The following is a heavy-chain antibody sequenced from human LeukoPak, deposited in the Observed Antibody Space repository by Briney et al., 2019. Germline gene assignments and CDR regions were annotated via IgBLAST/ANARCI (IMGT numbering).Heavy chain of an antibody. J-gene: IGHJ3*01. D-gene: IGHD1-7*01. V-gene: IGHV3-30*02. CDR1: GFTFNNYG. Sequence: SGGSLRLSCSASGFTFNNYGMGWVRQAPGKGLGWVAFIRFDGTAQYYADSVKGRFTISGDNSKNTLYLQVNSVGPEDTAVYYCARGNSNGFDVWGQGTMVTVSS. CDR3: ARGNSNGFDV. CDR2: IRFDGTAQ.